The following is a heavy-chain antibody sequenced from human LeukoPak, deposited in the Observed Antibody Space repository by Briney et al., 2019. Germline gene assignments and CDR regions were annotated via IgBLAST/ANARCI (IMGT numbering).Heavy chain of an antibody. V-gene: IGHV3-21*01. CDR3: ARLRRNSDRSGYYYYYDY. Sequence: PGGSLRLSCAASGYTFSSYSINWVRQAPGKGLEWVSSISVGSNYIYYADSVWGRFSISRDDARNSLYLQMDSLRGDDTAVYYCARLRRNSDRSGYYYYYDYWGQGTLVTVSS. CDR2: ISVGSNYI. CDR1: GYTFSSYS. J-gene: IGHJ4*02. D-gene: IGHD3-22*01.